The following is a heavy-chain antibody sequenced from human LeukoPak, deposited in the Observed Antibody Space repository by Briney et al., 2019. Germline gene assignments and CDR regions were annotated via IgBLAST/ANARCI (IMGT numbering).Heavy chain of an antibody. V-gene: IGHV3-66*01. Sequence: GGSLRLSCAASGLTVSTNYMSWVRQAPGKGLEWVSVLHSGGNAYYADSVKGTFTISRDNSKNTLYLQMNNLKGEDTAVYYCARDYSTGYYYYFDYWGPGTLVTVSS. CDR3: ARDYSTGYYYYFDY. D-gene: IGHD3-22*01. CDR1: GLTVSTNY. J-gene: IGHJ4*02. CDR2: LHSGGNA.